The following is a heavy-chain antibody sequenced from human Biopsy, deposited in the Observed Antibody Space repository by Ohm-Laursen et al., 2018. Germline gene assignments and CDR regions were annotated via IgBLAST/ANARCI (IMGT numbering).Heavy chain of an antibody. CDR2: MNPNSGNT. V-gene: IGHV1-8*01. CDR3: AREGAFGDTDAFYGMDV. J-gene: IGHJ6*02. D-gene: IGHD3-16*01. Sequence: ASVKVSCKASGYTFNTYDINWVRQAAGQGPEWMGWMNPNSGNTGFAQKFQGRITMTRSTSITTAYMELTNLRSEDTAVYYCAREGAFGDTDAFYGMDVWGQGTTVTVSS. CDR1: GYTFNTYD.